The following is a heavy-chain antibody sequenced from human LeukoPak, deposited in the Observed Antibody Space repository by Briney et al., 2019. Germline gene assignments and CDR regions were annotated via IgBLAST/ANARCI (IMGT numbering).Heavy chain of an antibody. Sequence: HPGGSLRLSCAASGFTFSSYSMNWVRQAPGKGLEWVSYISSSSSTIYYADSVKGRFTISRDNAKNTLYLQMNSLRAEDTAVYYCAKVTGEVIITMVRGVMDYMDVWGKGTTVTISS. J-gene: IGHJ6*03. CDR3: AKVTGEVIITMVRGVMDYMDV. V-gene: IGHV3-48*01. D-gene: IGHD3-10*01. CDR2: ISSSSSTI. CDR1: GFTFSSYS.